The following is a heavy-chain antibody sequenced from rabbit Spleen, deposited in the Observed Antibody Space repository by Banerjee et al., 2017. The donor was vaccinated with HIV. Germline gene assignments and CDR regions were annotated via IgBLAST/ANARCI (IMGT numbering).Heavy chain of an antibody. CDR3: PRDGAGCSYFAL. Sequence: QLEESAGGLVQPGGSLTLSCKASGFTLSSYYMSWVRQAPGKGLEWIGCIDHDIGITHYANGGNGRSSSSRENAQNTLFLQMTSLTAADTASYFCPRDGAGCSYFALWGPGTLVTVS. J-gene: IGHJ6*01. CDR1: GFTLSSYY. D-gene: IGHD8-1*01. V-gene: IGHV1S7*01. CDR2: IDHDIGIT.